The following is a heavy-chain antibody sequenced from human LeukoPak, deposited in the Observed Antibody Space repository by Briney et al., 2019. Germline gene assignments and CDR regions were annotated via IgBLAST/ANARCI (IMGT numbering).Heavy chain of an antibody. CDR2: ISDTGRLS. Sequence: PGGSLRLSCAASGFTFSSSAMSWVRQAPGKGLEWVAAISDTGRLSYCADSVNGRFTISRDNSKNTLYLQMNSLRAEDTAVYYCAKGVVVAAGLDYWGQGTLVTVSS. J-gene: IGHJ4*02. V-gene: IGHV3-23*01. CDR3: AKGVVVAAGLDY. CDR1: GFTFSSSA. D-gene: IGHD2-15*01.